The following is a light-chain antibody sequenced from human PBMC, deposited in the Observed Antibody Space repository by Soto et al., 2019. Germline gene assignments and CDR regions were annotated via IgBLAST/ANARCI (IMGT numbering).Light chain of an antibody. V-gene: IGKV3-20*01. CDR2: GSS. CDR1: QSTTD. CDR3: QRYGRSQWT. Sequence: EVVLTQSPGTLSLSPGEKASLSCRASQSTTDLAWYQQKPGQAPRLLIYGSSTRAPGTPDRFSASGSGTDFTLTISRLEPEDFAVYFCQRYGRSQWTFGQGTKV. J-gene: IGKJ1*01.